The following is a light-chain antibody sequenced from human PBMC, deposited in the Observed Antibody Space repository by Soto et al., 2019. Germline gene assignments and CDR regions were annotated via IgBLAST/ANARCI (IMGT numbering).Light chain of an antibody. CDR2: DSS. V-gene: IGKV1-5*01. J-gene: IGKJ5*01. CDR1: QSISTW. CDR3: QQLSNFPGT. Sequence: DIQMTQSPSTLSASVGDSVTVTCRASQSISTWLAWYQQKPGRAPKLLIYDSSSLESGVPSRFSGSGSGTDFTLTISSLQTEDFATYYCQQLSNFPGTFGQGTRLEIK.